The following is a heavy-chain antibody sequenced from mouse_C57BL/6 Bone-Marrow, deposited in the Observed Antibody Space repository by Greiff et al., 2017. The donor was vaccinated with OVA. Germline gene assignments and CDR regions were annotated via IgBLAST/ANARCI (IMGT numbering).Heavy chain of an antibody. J-gene: IGHJ3*01. Sequence: EVQLQQSGAELVRPGASVKLSCTASGFNITDDYMHWVKQRPEQGLEWIGWIDPENGDTEYASKFQGKATITADTSSNTAYLQLSSLTSEDTAVYYCTSIYYYGSSSWFAYWGQGTLVTVSA. D-gene: IGHD1-1*01. V-gene: IGHV14-4*01. CDR1: GFNITDDY. CDR2: IDPENGDT. CDR3: TSIYYYGSSSWFAY.